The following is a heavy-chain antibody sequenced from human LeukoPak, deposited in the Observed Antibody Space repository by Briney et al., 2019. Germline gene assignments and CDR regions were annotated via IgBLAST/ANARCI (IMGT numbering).Heavy chain of an antibody. V-gene: IGHV1-69*04. CDR1: GGTFSSYA. CDR3: AREAVGATGSTSFDY. CDR2: IIPILGIA. D-gene: IGHD1-26*01. Sequence: SVKVSCKASGGTFSSYAISWVRQAPGQGLEWMGRIIPILGIANYAQKFQGRVTITADKSTSTAYMELSSLRSEDTAVYYCAREAVGATGSTSFDYWGQGTLVTVSS. J-gene: IGHJ4*02.